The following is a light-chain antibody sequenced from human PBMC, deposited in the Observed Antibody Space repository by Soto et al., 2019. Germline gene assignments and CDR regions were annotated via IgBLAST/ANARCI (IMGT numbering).Light chain of an antibody. J-gene: IGKJ2*01. CDR2: AAS. V-gene: IGKV1-39*01. CDR1: QTVDNY. Sequence: DIQMTQSPSSLSASVGDRVTISCRTSQTVDNYLNWYQQKPGKAPQLLISAASTLQSGVPSRFSGSGSGTDFNLTISSLQPEDSATYYCHQTYNHLYTFGQGTKVEIK. CDR3: HQTYNHLYT.